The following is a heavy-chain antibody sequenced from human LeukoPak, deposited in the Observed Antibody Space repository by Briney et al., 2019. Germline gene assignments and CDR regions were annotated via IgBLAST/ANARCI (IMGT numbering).Heavy chain of an antibody. D-gene: IGHD3-16*01. CDR3: ARAGGFGYFDY. CDR1: GGSISSYY. CDR2: IYYSGST. Sequence: SETLSLTCTVSGGSISSYYWSWIRQPPGKGLEWIGYIYYSGSTNYNPSLKSRVTISVDTSKNQFSLKPSTVTAADTAVYYCARAGGFGYFDYWGQGTLVTVSS. V-gene: IGHV4-59*01. J-gene: IGHJ4*02.